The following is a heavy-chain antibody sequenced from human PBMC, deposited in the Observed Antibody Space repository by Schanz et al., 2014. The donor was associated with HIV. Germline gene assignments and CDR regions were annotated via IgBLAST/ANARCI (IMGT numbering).Heavy chain of an antibody. V-gene: IGHV3-7*01. CDR2: IKGDGSEK. CDR3: AREASHYDFWYGYYTLPLND. J-gene: IGHJ4*02. D-gene: IGHD3-3*01. CDR1: GFTFSDNW. Sequence: EVHLVESGGGMVQPGGSLRLSCAASGFTFSDNWMAWVRQAPGKGLEWVANIKGDGSEKNLVDSVKGRFTISRDNGKSSLFLQMNGLRVEDTAVYYCAREASHYDFWYGYYTLPLNDWGQGTLVIVSS.